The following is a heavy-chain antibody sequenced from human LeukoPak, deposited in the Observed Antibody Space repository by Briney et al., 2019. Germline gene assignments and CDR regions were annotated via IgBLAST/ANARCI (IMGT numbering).Heavy chain of an antibody. D-gene: IGHD2-21*02. V-gene: IGHV3-9*01. Sequence: PGKSLRHSCAASGFTFDNYAMHWVRQAPGKGLEWVSGIASNSGSIVYADSVKGRFTISRDNAKNFLYLQMDTLRTEDTALYYCAKRGRGLLVTGSYFDSWGQGTLVTVSS. J-gene: IGHJ4*02. CDR1: GFTFDNYA. CDR2: IASNSGSI. CDR3: AKRGRGLLVTGSYFDS.